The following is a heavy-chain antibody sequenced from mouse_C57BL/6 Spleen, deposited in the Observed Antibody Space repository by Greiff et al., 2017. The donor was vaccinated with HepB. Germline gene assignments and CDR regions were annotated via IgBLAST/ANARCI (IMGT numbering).Heavy chain of an antibody. V-gene: IGHV3-6*01. D-gene: IGHD1-1*01. CDR1: GYSITSGYY. J-gene: IGHJ3*01. Sequence: VQLQQSGPGLVKPSQSLSLTCSVTGYSITSGYYWNWIRQFPGNKLEWMGYISYDGSNNYNPSLKNRISITRDTSKNQFFLKLNSVTTEDTATYYCARDESYYGSFAYWGQGTLVTVSA. CDR2: ISYDGSN. CDR3: ARDESYYGSFAY.